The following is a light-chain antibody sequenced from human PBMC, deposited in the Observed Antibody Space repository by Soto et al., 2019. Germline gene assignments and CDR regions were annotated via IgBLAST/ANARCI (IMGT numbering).Light chain of an antibody. Sequence: DIQMTQSPSSLSASVGDTVTITCRASQGIYNFLAWFQQKPGKGPKSLIYDASTLQSGVPSKFSGSGSETEFTLTISSLQPEDFATYYCQQYHSYPVTFGGGTKVEIK. V-gene: IGKV1-16*02. CDR2: DAS. CDR1: QGIYNF. J-gene: IGKJ4*01. CDR3: QQYHSYPVT.